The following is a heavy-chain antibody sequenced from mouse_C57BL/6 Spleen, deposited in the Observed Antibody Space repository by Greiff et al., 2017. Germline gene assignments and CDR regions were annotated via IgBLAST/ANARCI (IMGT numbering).Heavy chain of an antibody. Sequence: VKLMESGAELARPGASVKLSCKASGYTFTSYGISWVKQRTGQGLEWIGEIYPRSGNTYYNEKFKGKATLTADKSSSTAYMELRSLTSEDSAVYFCASEATGTFAYWGQGTLVTVSA. J-gene: IGHJ3*01. D-gene: IGHD4-1*02. CDR2: IYPRSGNT. CDR1: GYTFTSYG. V-gene: IGHV1-81*01. CDR3: ASEATGTFAY.